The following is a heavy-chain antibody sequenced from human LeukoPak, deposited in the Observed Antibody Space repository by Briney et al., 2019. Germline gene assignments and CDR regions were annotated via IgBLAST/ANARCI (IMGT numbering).Heavy chain of an antibody. CDR1: GYTFTGYY. D-gene: IGHD3-22*01. CDR3: ARVLYYYDSSGYPRPLEGTPDELYYFDY. J-gene: IGHJ4*02. Sequence: ASVKVSCKASGYTFTGYYMHWVRQAPGQGLEWMGWINPNSGGTNYAQKFQGRVTMTRDTSISTAYMELSRLRSDDTAVYYCARVLYYYDSSGYPRPLEGTPDELYYFDYWGQGTLVTVSS. CDR2: INPNSGGT. V-gene: IGHV1-2*02.